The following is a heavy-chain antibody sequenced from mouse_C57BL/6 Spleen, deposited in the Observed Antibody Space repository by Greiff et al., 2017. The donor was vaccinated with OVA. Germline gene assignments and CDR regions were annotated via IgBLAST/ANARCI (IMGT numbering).Heavy chain of an antibody. CDR2: IYPRSGNT. J-gene: IGHJ4*01. Sequence: QVHVKQSGAELARPGASVKLSCKASGYTFTSYGISWVKQRTGQGLEWIGEIYPRSGNTYYNEKFKGKATLTADKSSSTAYMELRSLTSEDSAVYFCARGGGNSYAMDYWGQGTSVTVSS. D-gene: IGHD2-1*01. CDR1: GYTFTSYG. CDR3: ARGGGNSYAMDY. V-gene: IGHV1-81*01.